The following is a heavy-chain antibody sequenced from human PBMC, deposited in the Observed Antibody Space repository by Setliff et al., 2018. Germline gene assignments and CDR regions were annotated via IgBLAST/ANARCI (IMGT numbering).Heavy chain of an antibody. J-gene: IGHJ5*02. CDR1: GGTFSDYH. CDR2: INHRGST. D-gene: IGHD3-22*01. CDR3: ARAHTWSLPNDNSGYPGWFDP. V-gene: IGHV4-34*01. Sequence: KPSETLSLTCAAYGGTFSDYHWTWIRQSPEKGLEWIGEINHRGSTNYNPSLKSRVTISIDTSKDQFSLKLNSVTAADTAVYYCARAHTWSLPNDNSGYPGWFDPWGQGTLVTVSS.